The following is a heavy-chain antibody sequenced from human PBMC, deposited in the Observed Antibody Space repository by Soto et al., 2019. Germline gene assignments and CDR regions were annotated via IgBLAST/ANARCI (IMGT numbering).Heavy chain of an antibody. Sequence: QVQLVESGGGVVQPGRSLRLSCAASGFTFSSYGMHWVRQAPGKGLEWVAVISYDGSNKYYADSVKGRFTISRDNSKNTLYLQMNSLRAEDTAVYYCAKEGIAVAAHGGDAFDIWGQGTMVTVSS. V-gene: IGHV3-30*18. CDR3: AKEGIAVAAHGGDAFDI. CDR1: GFTFSSYG. D-gene: IGHD6-19*01. J-gene: IGHJ3*02. CDR2: ISYDGSNK.